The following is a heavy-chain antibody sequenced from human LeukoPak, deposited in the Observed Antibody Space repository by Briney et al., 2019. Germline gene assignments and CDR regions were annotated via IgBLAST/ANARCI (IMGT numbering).Heavy chain of an antibody. Sequence: ASVKVSCKASGYTFTSYDINWVRQAPGQGLEWMGWMNPNSGNTGYAQKLQGRVTMATDTSTSTAYMELRSLRSDDTAVYYCARDFSYDFWSGYYDYWGQGTLVTVSS. D-gene: IGHD3-3*01. V-gene: IGHV1-8*01. CDR3: ARDFSYDFWSGYYDY. CDR2: MNPNSGNT. CDR1: GYTFTSYD. J-gene: IGHJ4*02.